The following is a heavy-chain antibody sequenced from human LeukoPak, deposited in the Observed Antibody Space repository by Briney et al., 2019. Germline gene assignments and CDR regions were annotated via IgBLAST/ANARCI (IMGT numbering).Heavy chain of an antibody. D-gene: IGHD1-26*01. J-gene: IGHJ5*02. CDR1: GFTFSSYW. Sequence: GGSLRLSCAASGFTFSSYWMSWVRQAPGKGLQWVASIKQDGSEIYYVDSVKGRFSISRDNDKNSLSLQMNSLRAEDTAVYYCARGHSGRWFWWFGAWGQGTLVTVSS. CDR3: ARGHSGRWFWWFGA. CDR2: IKQDGSEI. V-gene: IGHV3-7*04.